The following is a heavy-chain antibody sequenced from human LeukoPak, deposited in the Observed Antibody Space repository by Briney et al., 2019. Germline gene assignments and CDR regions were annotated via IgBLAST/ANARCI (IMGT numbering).Heavy chain of an antibody. Sequence: PGGSLRLSCAASGYTFNNYAMHWVRQAPGKGLEWVAAISHDGNNPYYAGSVKGRFTISRDNSKNTLTLHMKSLRAEDTAIYYCAGAAVTTVYYYAMDVWGQGTTVTVSS. CDR2: ISHDGNNP. D-gene: IGHD4-11*01. CDR1: GYTFNNYA. J-gene: IGHJ6*02. CDR3: AGAAVTTVYYYAMDV. V-gene: IGHV3-30-3*01.